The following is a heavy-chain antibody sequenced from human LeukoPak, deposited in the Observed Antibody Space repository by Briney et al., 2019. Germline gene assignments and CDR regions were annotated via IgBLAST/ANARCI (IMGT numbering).Heavy chain of an antibody. D-gene: IGHD5/OR15-5a*01. J-gene: IGHJ4*02. CDR2: IDYSGST. CDR3: ARVFDFKSTYFDY. Sequence: SETLSLTCTVSGGSISGYYWNWIRQPPGKGLEWLGYIDYSGSTNYNPSLKSRVTTSLDTSKNQFSLRLTSVTAADSAVYYCARVFDFKSTYFDYWGQGTLVTVSS. V-gene: IGHV4-59*01. CDR1: GGSISGYY.